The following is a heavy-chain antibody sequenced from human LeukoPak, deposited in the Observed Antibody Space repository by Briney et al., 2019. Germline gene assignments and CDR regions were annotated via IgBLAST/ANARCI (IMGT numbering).Heavy chain of an antibody. V-gene: IGHV3-30*18. CDR1: GFTFSSYG. D-gene: IGHD2-15*01. J-gene: IGHJ3*02. Sequence: GRSLRLSCAASGFTFSSYGMHWVRQAPGKGLEWVAVISYDGSNKYYADSVKGRFTISRDNSKNTLYLQMNSLRAEDTAVYYCTKVAQGDAFDIWGQGTMVTVSS. CDR2: ISYDGSNK. CDR3: TKVAQGDAFDI.